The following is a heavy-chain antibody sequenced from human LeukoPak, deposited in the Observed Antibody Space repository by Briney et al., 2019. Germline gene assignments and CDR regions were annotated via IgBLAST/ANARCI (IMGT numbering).Heavy chain of an antibody. V-gene: IGHV1-8*01. CDR1: GYTFISND. D-gene: IGHD2-15*01. J-gene: IGHJ5*02. Sequence: ASVKVSCKASGYTFISNDMHWVRQATGQGLEWMGWMNPDSGDTGYAEKVQDRIIMTRDTSVNTAYMQLSSLRAEDTAIYYCARGSERKCSGGSCSYGVWIEPWGQGNPVIVSS. CDR2: MNPDSGDT. CDR3: ARGSERKCSGGSCSYGVWIEP.